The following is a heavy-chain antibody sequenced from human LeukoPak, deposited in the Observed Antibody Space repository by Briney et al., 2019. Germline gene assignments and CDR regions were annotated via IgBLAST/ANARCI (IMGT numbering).Heavy chain of an antibody. CDR1: GGSISNNY. D-gene: IGHD6-19*01. CDR3: ARDNSGWLVNFDY. J-gene: IGHJ4*02. Sequence: SETLSLTCTVSGGSISNNYWSWIRQPPGKGLEWIGYISYNGSTNYNPSLKSRVTISVDTSKNQFSLKLSSVTAADTAVYYCARDNSGWLVNFDYWGQGTLVTVSS. CDR2: ISYNGST. V-gene: IGHV4-59*01.